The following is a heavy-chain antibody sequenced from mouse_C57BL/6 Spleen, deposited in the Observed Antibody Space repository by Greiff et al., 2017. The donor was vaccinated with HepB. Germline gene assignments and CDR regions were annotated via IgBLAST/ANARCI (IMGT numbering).Heavy chain of an antibody. Sequence: EVQVVESGGGLVQPGGSLKLSCAASGFTFSDYYMYWVRQTPETRLEWVAYISNGGGSIYYPDTVKGRFTISRDNAKNTLYLQMSRLKSEDTAMYYCTSPSPFAYWGQGTLVTVSA. J-gene: IGHJ3*01. CDR1: GFTFSDYY. CDR3: TSPSPFAY. V-gene: IGHV5-12*01. CDR2: ISNGGGSI.